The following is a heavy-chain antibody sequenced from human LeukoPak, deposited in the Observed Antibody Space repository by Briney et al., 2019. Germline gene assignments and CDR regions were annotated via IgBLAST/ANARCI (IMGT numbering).Heavy chain of an antibody. Sequence: SETLSLTCTVSGGSISSSSYYWAWIRQPPGEGLEWIGSIHYSGSTYDNPSLKSRVTISIDTSKNQFSLKLSSVTAAETAVYYCASPRGYNYGGAFDIWGQGTMVTVSS. CDR2: IHYSGST. CDR1: GGSISSSSYY. CDR3: ASPRGYNYGGAFDI. V-gene: IGHV4-39*01. D-gene: IGHD5-18*01. J-gene: IGHJ3*02.